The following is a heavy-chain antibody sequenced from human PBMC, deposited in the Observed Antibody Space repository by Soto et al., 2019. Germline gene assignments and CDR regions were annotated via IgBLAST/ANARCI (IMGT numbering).Heavy chain of an antibody. CDR3: ARGAGLVAAPYYYYYGMDV. CDR1: GFTFSSYW. J-gene: IGHJ6*02. D-gene: IGHD2-15*01. CDR2: IKQDGSEK. V-gene: IGHV3-7*05. Sequence: GGSLRLSCAASGFTFSSYWMSWVRQAPGKGLEWVANIKQDGSEKYYVDSVKGRFTISRDNAKNSLYLQMNSLRAEDTAVYYCARGAGLVAAPYYYYYGMDVWGQGTTVTVSS.